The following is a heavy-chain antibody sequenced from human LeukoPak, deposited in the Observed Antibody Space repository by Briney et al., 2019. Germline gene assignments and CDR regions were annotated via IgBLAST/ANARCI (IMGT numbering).Heavy chain of an antibody. J-gene: IGHJ4*02. D-gene: IGHD1-26*01. V-gene: IGHV3-21*01. CDR2: LSSGNEYI. CDR3: AREERELFDY. CDR1: GFTFSTYT. Sequence: MSGGSLRLSCAASGFTFSTYTMNWVRQAPGKGLEWVSSLSSGNEYIYYADSVKGRFTISRDDAKNSLYLQMNSLGAEDAAVYYCAREERELFDYWGQGTLVTVSS.